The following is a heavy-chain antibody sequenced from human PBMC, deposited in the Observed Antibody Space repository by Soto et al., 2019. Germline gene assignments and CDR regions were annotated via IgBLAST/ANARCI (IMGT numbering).Heavy chain of an antibody. D-gene: IGHD1-7*01. CDR2: ISSGGSYI. CDR1: GFTFRSYS. V-gene: IGHV3-21*01. Sequence: GGSLRLSCAVSGFTFRSYSMNWVRQAPGKGLEWVSSISSGGSYIFYADSVKGRFTISRDNAKQSLYLQMNSLRAEDTAVYYCARDAYDWNYLDIFDPWGQGTLVTVSS. J-gene: IGHJ5*02. CDR3: ARDAYDWNYLDIFDP.